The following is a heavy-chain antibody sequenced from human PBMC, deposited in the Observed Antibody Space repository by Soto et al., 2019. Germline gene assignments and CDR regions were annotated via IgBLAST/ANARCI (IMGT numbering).Heavy chain of an antibody. V-gene: IGHV3-23*01. CDR2: ISGSGGST. D-gene: IGHD3-9*01. Sequence: PGGSLRLSCAASGFTFSSYAMSWVRQAPGKGLEWVSAISGSGGSTYYADSVKGRFTISRDNSKSTLYLQMNSLRAEDTAVYYCAKDYDILTGYYFFDYWGQGTLVTVSS. CDR1: GFTFSSYA. J-gene: IGHJ4*02. CDR3: AKDYDILTGYYFFDY.